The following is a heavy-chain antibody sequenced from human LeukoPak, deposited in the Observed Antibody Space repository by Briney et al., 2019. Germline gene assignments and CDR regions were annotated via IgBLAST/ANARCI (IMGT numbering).Heavy chain of an antibody. Sequence: KSSETLSLTCTVSGGSISSYYWSWIRQPAGKGLEWVGYIHYSGSTNYNPSLKSRVTMSVDTSKNQFSLKLSSVTAADTAVYYCAREFYYDSSFSFDIWGQGTMVTVSS. J-gene: IGHJ3*02. D-gene: IGHD3-22*01. CDR3: AREFYYDSSFSFDI. CDR1: GGSISSYY. CDR2: IHYSGST. V-gene: IGHV4-59*01.